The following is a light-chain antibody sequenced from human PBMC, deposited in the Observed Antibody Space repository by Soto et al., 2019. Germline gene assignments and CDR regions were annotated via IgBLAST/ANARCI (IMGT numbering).Light chain of an antibody. CDR3: SSYTSNSDLGFYV. CDR1: SSDVGGYHY. CDR2: EVS. Sequence: QSVQTAPASVSRCPGQWITISCNGTSSDVGGYHYGSWYQQHPGKDPKLMIYEVSEHPSGVSNRFSGSKSGNTASLTISRLQAEEEADYYCSSYTSNSDLGFYVFGTGTKVTV. V-gene: IGLV2-14*01. J-gene: IGLJ1*01.